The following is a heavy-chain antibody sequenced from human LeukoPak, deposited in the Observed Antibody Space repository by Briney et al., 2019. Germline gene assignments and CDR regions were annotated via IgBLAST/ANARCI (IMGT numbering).Heavy chain of an antibody. CDR2: KNPNSGRT. CDR1: GYTFTSYD. V-gene: IGHV1-8*01. Sequence: ASLRVSCKASGYTFTSYDINWVRQATGQGLEWKGFKNPNSGRTGFAQKFQGRFTMTTDTSISTAYMELSSLTSEDTAVYYCARGPVSSHGMDVWGQGTTVTVSS. J-gene: IGHJ6*02. CDR3: ARGPVSSHGMDV.